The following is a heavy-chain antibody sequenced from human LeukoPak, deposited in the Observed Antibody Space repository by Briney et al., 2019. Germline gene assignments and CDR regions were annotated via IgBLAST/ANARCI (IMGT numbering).Heavy chain of an antibody. V-gene: IGHV3-23*01. J-gene: IGHJ4*02. Sequence: GGSLRLSCAASGFTFTTYAMGWVRQSPAKGLEWVSSISGGGGGTYYAEFVKGRFTISRDNSKNTLYLQMNSLRAEDTAVYYCAKFYDILTGYFDHWGQGTLVTVSS. D-gene: IGHD3-9*01. CDR3: AKFYDILTGYFDH. CDR1: GFTFTTYA. CDR2: ISGGGGGT.